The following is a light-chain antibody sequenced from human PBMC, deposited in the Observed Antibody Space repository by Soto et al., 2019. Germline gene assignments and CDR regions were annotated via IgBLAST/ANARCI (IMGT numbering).Light chain of an antibody. CDR3: SSYTGNDIPSLYV. CDR1: SSDFGGYNY. Sequence: QSVLTQPASVSGSPGQSITISCTGTSSDFGGYNYVSWYQQHPGKAPKLIIFDVSSRPSGASDRFSGSRSGSTASLTISGLQAEDEADYYCSSYTGNDIPSLYVFGPGPSHRP. J-gene: IGLJ1*01. CDR2: DVS. V-gene: IGLV2-14*03.